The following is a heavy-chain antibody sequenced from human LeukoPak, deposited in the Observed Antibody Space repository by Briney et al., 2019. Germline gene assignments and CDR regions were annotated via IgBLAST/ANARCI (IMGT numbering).Heavy chain of an antibody. D-gene: IGHD1/OR15-1a*01. Sequence: PGGSLRLSCATSGFSFSDNYMSWIRQAPGKGLQWLSYIRGDGYDINYADPVKGRYTVARDNAKNALFLQMSSLGVEDAAIYYCATKAREAPEWGQGTLVTVSS. CDR1: GFSFSDNY. V-gene: IGHV3-11*01. J-gene: IGHJ4*02. CDR3: ATKAREAPE. CDR2: IRGDGYDI.